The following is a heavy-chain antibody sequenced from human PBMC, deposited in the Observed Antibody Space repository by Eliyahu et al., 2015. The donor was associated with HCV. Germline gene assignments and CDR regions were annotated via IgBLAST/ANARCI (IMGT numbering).Heavy chain of an antibody. Sequence: QVQLQQWGAGLLKPSETLSLTCAVYGGSFSGYYWSWIRQPPGKGLEWIGEINHSGSTNYNPSLKSRVTISVDTSKNQFSLKLSSVTAADTAVYYCARSSVVQGVVEYWGQGTLVTVSS. CDR2: INHSGST. CDR3: ARSSVVQGVVEY. CDR1: GGSFSGYY. D-gene: IGHD3-10*01. V-gene: IGHV4-34*01. J-gene: IGHJ4*02.